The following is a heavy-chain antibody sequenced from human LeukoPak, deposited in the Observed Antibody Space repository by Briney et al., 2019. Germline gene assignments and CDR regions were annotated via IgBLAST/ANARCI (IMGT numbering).Heavy chain of an antibody. CDR2: IDGSGTNT. Sequence: GGSLRLSCAGSGFTFSSYGMSWVRQAPGKGLEWVSAIDGSGTNTLYADSVKGRFTISRDNSKNTAYLQMNSLRAEDTAIYYWAKRPARPKPFDCWGQGTRVTVST. D-gene: IGHD1-14*01. J-gene: IGHJ4*02. CDR1: GFTFSSYG. CDR3: AKRPARPKPFDC. V-gene: IGHV3-23*01.